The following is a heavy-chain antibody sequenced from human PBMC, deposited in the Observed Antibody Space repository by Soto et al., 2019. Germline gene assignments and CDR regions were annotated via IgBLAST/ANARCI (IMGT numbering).Heavy chain of an antibody. CDR2: IIPIFGTA. Sequence: QVQLVQSGAVVKKPGSSVKVSCKASGGTFSSYAISWVRQAPGQGLEWMGGIIPIFGTANYAQKFQGRVTITADESTSTAYMELSSLRSEDTAVYYCARRYYYDSSGSDSHFDYWGQGTLVTVSS. CDR3: ARRYYYDSSGSDSHFDY. V-gene: IGHV1-69*01. J-gene: IGHJ4*02. CDR1: GGTFSSYA. D-gene: IGHD3-22*01.